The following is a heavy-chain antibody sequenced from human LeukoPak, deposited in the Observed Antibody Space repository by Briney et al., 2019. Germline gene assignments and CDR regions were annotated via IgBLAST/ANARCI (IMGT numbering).Heavy chain of an antibody. Sequence: PGGSLRLSCAASGFTFKNYAMSWVRQAPGKGLEWVSAITGSGGTTFYADSVKGRFTISRDNSKNTLYLQMNSPRAEDTAVYYCAKWGDYDILTGYYDPDYWGQGTLVTVSS. J-gene: IGHJ4*02. CDR3: AKWGDYDILTGYYDPDY. V-gene: IGHV3-23*01. CDR1: GFTFKNYA. D-gene: IGHD3-9*01. CDR2: ITGSGGTT.